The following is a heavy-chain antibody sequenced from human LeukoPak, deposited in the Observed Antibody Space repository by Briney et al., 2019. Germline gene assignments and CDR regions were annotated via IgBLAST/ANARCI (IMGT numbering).Heavy chain of an antibody. D-gene: IGHD3-22*01. CDR1: GFTFSSYG. CDR2: IWYDGSNK. V-gene: IGHV3-33*01. J-gene: IGHJ4*02. Sequence: PGGSLRLSCAASGFTFSSYGMHWVRQAPGKGLEWVAIIWYDGSNKYYADSVKGRFTISRDNSKNTLYLQMNRLRAEDTAVYYCARGVMYYDSSGYLFDYWGQGILVTVSS. CDR3: ARGVMYYDSSGYLFDY.